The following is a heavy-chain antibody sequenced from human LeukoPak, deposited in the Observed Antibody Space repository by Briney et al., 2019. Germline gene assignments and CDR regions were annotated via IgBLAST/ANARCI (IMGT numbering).Heavy chain of an antibody. CDR2: IYHSGST. CDR1: GYSTSNGYD. J-gene: IGHJ6*03. V-gene: IGHV4-38-2*02. Sequence: PSETLSLTCSVSGYSTSNGYDWGWIRQPPGKGLEWIGNIYHSGSTYYNPSLQSRVTISVDTSKNQFSLKVSSVTAADTAVYYCAREDRNYYYMDVWGKGTTVTVSS. CDR3: AREDRNYYYMDV. D-gene: IGHD2-15*01.